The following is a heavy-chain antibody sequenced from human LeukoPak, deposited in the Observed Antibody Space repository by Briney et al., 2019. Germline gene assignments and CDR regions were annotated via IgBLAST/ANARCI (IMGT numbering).Heavy chain of an antibody. J-gene: IGHJ6*02. Sequence: GESLKISCKGSGYSFTSYWIGWVRQMPGKGLEWMGIIYPGDSDTRYSPSFQGQVTISADKSISTAYLQWSSLKASDTAMYCCATAYSSTHYGMDVWGQGTTVTVSS. V-gene: IGHV5-51*01. CDR1: GYSFTSYW. CDR3: ATAYSSTHYGMDV. D-gene: IGHD6-13*01. CDR2: IYPGDSDT.